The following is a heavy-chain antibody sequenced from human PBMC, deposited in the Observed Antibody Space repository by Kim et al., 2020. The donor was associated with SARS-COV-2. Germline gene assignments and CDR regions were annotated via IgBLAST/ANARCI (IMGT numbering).Heavy chain of an antibody. V-gene: IGHV4-31*03. Sequence: SETLSLTCTVSGGSINSGGYYWSWIRQHPGKGLEWIGYIYYNGSTYYNPYLKSRVTISVDTSKNQFSLKLSSVTAADTAVYFCARDSTRGYSYGYYYGMDVWGQGTTVTVSS. CDR3: ARDSTRGYSYGYYYGMDV. D-gene: IGHD5-18*01. CDR2: IYYNGST. CDR1: GGSINSGGYY. J-gene: IGHJ6*02.